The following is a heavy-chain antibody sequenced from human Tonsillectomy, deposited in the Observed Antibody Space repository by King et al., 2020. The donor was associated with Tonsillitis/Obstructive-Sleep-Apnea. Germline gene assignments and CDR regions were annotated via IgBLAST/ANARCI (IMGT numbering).Heavy chain of an antibody. CDR1: GFTFDDYA. J-gene: IGHJ4*02. CDR2: ISGDGGST. Sequence: VQLVESGGGVVQPGGSLRLSCAASGFTFDDYAMHWVRQAPGKGLECVSLISGDGGSTYYGDSVKGRFTISRDNSKNSLYLQMNSLRTEDTALYYCAKDIGQSPDCWGQGTLVTVSS. V-gene: IGHV3-43*02. CDR3: AKDIGQSPDC. D-gene: IGHD3-10*01.